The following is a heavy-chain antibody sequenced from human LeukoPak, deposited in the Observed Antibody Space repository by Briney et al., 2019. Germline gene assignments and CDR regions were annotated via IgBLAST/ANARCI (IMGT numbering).Heavy chain of an antibody. CDR3: ARSRSIAGDGFDV. Sequence: GGSLRLSCVASGFTFSGYEMNWVRQAPGKGLEWVSDISSSGYTIYYADSVKGRFTVSRDNAKNSLYLQMNSLRAEDTAVHFCARSRSIAGDGFDVWGQGTMVTVSS. CDR2: ISSSGYTI. J-gene: IGHJ3*01. V-gene: IGHV3-48*03. D-gene: IGHD2-21*01. CDR1: GFTFSGYE.